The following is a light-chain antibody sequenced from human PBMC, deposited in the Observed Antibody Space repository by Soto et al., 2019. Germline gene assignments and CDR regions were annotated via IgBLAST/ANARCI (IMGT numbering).Light chain of an antibody. J-gene: IGLJ1*01. Sequence: QSALTQPPSASGSPGQSVTISCTGTSSDVGSYHYVSWYQQHPGKAPKLIIYEVSKRPSGVPDRFSGSKSGNTASLTVSGLQTEDEADYYCSSYAGINPRVFGTGTKLTVL. CDR2: EVS. CDR1: SSDVGSYHY. V-gene: IGLV2-8*01. CDR3: SSYAGINPRV.